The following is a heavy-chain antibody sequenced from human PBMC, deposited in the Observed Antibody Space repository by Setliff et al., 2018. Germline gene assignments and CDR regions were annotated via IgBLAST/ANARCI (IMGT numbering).Heavy chain of an antibody. V-gene: IGHV7-4-1*02. Sequence: ASVKVSCKASGYTITNFALNWVRQAPGQGPEWMGWINTNSGNPTYAQGFTGRFAFSLDTSVSTAYLQINSLRAEDTAVYFCATSNDYLDHWGQGTLVTVSS. J-gene: IGHJ5*02. CDR3: ATSNDYLDH. CDR1: GYTITNFA. D-gene: IGHD3-16*01. CDR2: INTNSGNP.